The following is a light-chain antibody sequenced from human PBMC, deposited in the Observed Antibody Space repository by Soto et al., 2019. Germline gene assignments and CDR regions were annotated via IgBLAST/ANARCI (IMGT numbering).Light chain of an antibody. J-gene: IGLJ1*01. Sequence: QSVLTQPPSVSAAPGQKVTISCSGSSSNIGGNSVSWYQQLPGTAPKLLIYDDNKRPSGIPDRFSGSKSGTSATLGITGFQTGDGADYYCQSYDISLHNYVFGTGTKVTV. CDR3: QSYDISLHNYV. CDR2: DDN. V-gene: IGLV1-51*01. CDR1: SSNIGGNS.